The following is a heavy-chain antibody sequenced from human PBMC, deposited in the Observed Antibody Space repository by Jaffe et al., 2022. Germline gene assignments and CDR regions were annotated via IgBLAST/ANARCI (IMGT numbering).Heavy chain of an antibody. CDR3: AKTGGDWWDYYYYMDV. Sequence: QVQLVESGGGVVQPGGSLRLSCAASGFTFSSYGMHWVRQAPGKGLEWVAFIRYDGSNKYYADSVKGRFTISRDNSKNTLYLQMNSLRAEDTAVYYCAKTGGDWWDYYYYMDVWGKGTTVTVSS. J-gene: IGHJ6*03. V-gene: IGHV3-30*02. D-gene: IGHD2-8*02. CDR2: IRYDGSNK. CDR1: GFTFSSYG.